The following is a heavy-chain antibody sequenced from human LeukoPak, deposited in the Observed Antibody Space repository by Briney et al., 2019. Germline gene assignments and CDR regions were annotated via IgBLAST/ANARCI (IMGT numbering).Heavy chain of an antibody. D-gene: IGHD3-22*01. V-gene: IGHV4-59*01. CDR3: AGESPYYYDSSGYGH. Sequence: SETLSLTCTVSGGSINNSYWTWIRQPPGKGLEWIGHIYYSGSTNYNPSLKSRVTISVDTTKNQFSLKLSSVTAADTAVYYCAGESPYYYDSSGYGHWGQGTLVTVSS. CDR2: IYYSGST. CDR1: GGSINNSY. J-gene: IGHJ4*02.